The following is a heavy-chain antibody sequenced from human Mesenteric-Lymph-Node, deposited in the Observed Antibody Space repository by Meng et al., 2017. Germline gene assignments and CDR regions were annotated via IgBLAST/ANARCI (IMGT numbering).Heavy chain of an antibody. CDR1: GGTFSSYT. V-gene: IGHV1-69*02. Sequence: SVKVSCKASGGTFSSYTISWVRQAPGQGLEWMGRIIPILGIANYAQKFQGRVTITADESTSTAYMELSSLRSEDTAVYYCARGGSSGWDFDYWGQGTLVTVSS. CDR3: ARGGSSGWDFDY. D-gene: IGHD6-19*01. CDR2: IIPILGIA. J-gene: IGHJ4*02.